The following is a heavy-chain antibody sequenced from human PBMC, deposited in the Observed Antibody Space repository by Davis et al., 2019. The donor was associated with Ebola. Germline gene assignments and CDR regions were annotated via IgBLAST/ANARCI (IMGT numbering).Heavy chain of an antibody. D-gene: IGHD6-19*01. Sequence: MPSETLSLTCTVSGGSISSSSYYWGWIRQPPGKGLEWIGSIYYSGSTYYNPSLKSRVTISVDTSKNQFSLKLSSVTAADTAVYYCARRPRTYSSGLTQGGGDWFDPWGQGTLVTVSS. CDR2: IYYSGST. CDR1: GGSISSSSYY. J-gene: IGHJ5*02. V-gene: IGHV4-39*01. CDR3: ARRPRTYSSGLTQGGGDWFDP.